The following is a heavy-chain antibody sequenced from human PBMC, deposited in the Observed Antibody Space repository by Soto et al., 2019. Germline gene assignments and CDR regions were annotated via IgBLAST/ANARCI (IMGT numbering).Heavy chain of an antibody. CDR3: ARGVYDYWSGYYAGSGWDV. V-gene: IGHV4-59*13. CDR2: IYYSGNT. J-gene: IGHJ6*02. CDR1: GDSMSPFY. D-gene: IGHD3-3*01. Sequence: QVPLQESGPGLVKPSETLSLTCTVSGDSMSPFYWNWIRQSPGKRLEWIGYIYYSGNTNYNPSLKSRVAISVDTSKDQFYLKLSSVTAADTAVYYCARGVYDYWSGYYAGSGWDVWGQGTTVTVSS.